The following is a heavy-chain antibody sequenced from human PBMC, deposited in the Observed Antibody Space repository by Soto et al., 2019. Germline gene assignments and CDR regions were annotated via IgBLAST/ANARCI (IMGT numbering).Heavy chain of an antibody. J-gene: IGHJ4*02. CDR1: GFTFKNYA. D-gene: IGHD3-22*01. Sequence: QVQLVESGGGVVQPGRSLRLSCAASGFTFKNYAMHWVRQAPGKGLEWVAVISYDGSIEFYADSVKGRFTISRDDFKNTMFLQMGSLRVEDTAVYYCARGGSGYVWFNEFWGQGTLVTVSS. V-gene: IGHV3-30-3*01. CDR2: ISYDGSIE. CDR3: ARGGSGYVWFNEF.